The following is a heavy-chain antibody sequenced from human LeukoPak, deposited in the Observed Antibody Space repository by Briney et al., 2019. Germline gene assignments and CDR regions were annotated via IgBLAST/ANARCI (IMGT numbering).Heavy chain of an antibody. CDR3: ARGGSPGLPTIRGFDY. Sequence: SVKVSCKASGGTFSSYAISWVRQAPGQGLEWMGGIIPIFHTTNYAQNFQGRVTISADDSTSTAYLELSSLRSEDTAVYYCARGGSPGLPTIRGFDYWGQGTLVTVSS. J-gene: IGHJ4*02. D-gene: IGHD5-12*01. CDR2: IIPIFHTT. CDR1: GGTFSSYA. V-gene: IGHV1-69*13.